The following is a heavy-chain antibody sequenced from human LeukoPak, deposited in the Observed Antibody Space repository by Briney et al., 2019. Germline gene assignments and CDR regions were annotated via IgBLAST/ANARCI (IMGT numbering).Heavy chain of an antibody. CDR2: INPSGGST. D-gene: IGHD2-15*01. CDR1: GYTFTSYY. V-gene: IGHV1-46*01. CDR3: ARDSQYCSGGSCSYYFDY. J-gene: IGHJ4*02. Sequence: ASVKVSCKASGYTFTSYYMHWVRQAPGQGLEWMGIINPSGGSTSYAQKFQGRVTMTRDTSTSTVYMELSSLRSEDTAVYYCARDSQYCSGGSCSYYFDYWGQGTLVTVSS.